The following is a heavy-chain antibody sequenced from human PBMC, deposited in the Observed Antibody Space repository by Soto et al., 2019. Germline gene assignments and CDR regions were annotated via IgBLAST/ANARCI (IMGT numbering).Heavy chain of an antibody. Sequence: PGGPVRLSSAASGFTCISNDMNWVRQARGKGLEWVSYISSSGSTIYYADSVKGRFTISRDNAKNSLYLQMNSLRAEDTAVYYCTRLVRLDYWGQGTLVTVSS. CDR2: ISSSGSTI. V-gene: IGHV3-48*03. J-gene: IGHJ4*02. D-gene: IGHD1-26*01. CDR3: TRLVRLDY. CDR1: GFTCISND.